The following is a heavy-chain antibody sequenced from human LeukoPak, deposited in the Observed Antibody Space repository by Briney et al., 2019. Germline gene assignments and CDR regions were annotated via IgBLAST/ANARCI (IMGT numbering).Heavy chain of an antibody. Sequence: PGGTLRLSCEVSGFTFSSYWMSWVRQAPGKGLEWVAIISYDGGEIYYVDSVKGRFTLSRDNAKSSVYLQMNSLRAEDAAVYYCARDKPRGSYDGSILDSWGQGTLVTVSS. CDR2: ISYDGGEI. CDR3: ARDKPRGSYDGSILDS. CDR1: GFTFSSYW. D-gene: IGHD3-16*01. J-gene: IGHJ4*02. V-gene: IGHV3-7*01.